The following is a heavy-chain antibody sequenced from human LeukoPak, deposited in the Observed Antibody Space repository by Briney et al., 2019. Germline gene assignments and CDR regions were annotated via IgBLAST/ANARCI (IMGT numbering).Heavy chain of an antibody. V-gene: IGHV1-69*13. Sequence: ASVKVSCKASGYTFTGYYMHWVRHAPGEEVEWMGGIIPIFGTANYAQKFQGRVTITADESTSTAYMELSSLRSEDTAVYYCARGIAVAGNLPTWAQGTLVTVSS. J-gene: IGHJ5*02. D-gene: IGHD6-19*01. CDR1: GYTFTGYY. CDR3: ARGIAVAGNLPT. CDR2: IIPIFGTA.